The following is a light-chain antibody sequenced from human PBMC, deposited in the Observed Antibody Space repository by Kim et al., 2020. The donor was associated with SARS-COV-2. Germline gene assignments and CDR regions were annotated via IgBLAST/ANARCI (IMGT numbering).Light chain of an antibody. Sequence: SYELTQPPSVSVAPGKTAKITCGGNNIGTKSVHWYQQKPGQAPVMVIFYDTDRPSGIPERVSGSNSGNTATLTSSRAEAGDEADYYCQVWDSSSDHPVFG. J-gene: IGLJ3*02. CDR3: QVWDSSSDHPV. CDR2: YDT. V-gene: IGLV3-21*04. CDR1: NIGTKS.